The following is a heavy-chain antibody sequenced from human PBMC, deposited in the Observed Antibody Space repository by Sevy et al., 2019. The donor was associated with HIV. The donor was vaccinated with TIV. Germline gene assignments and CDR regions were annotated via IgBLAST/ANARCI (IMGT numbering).Heavy chain of an antibody. Sequence: GGSLRLSCAASGFIFTDYLMTWFRHTPERGLGLVATIFQTGGDKYYVDSVKGRFTISRDNAKKSLYLQMNDLRVEDTAVYYCARGSTGNGWQVDYWGQGTLVTVSS. D-gene: IGHD6-19*01. CDR3: ARGSTGNGWQVDY. J-gene: IGHJ4*02. CDR1: GFIFTDYL. CDR2: IFQTGGDK. V-gene: IGHV3-7*02.